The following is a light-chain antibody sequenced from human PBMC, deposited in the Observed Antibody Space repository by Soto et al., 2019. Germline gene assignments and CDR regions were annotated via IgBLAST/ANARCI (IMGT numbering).Light chain of an antibody. V-gene: IGKV1-39*01. CDR1: QIISSY. Sequence: DIQMTQSPSSLSASVGDRVTITCRASQIISSYLNCYQQKPGKAPNLLIYAASSLQSGVPSRFSGSGSGTDFTLTISSLQPEDFATYYCQQSYSTPWTFGQGTKVEIK. CDR2: AAS. J-gene: IGKJ1*01. CDR3: QQSYSTPWT.